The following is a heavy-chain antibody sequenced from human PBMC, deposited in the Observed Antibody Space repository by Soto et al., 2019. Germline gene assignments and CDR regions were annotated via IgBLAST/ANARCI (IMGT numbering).Heavy chain of an antibody. Sequence: GGSLRLSCAASGFIFSDYWMHWVRQAPGKGLVWVARINGDGTTTYVDSVKGRFTISRDNAKNMMYLQMNSLRVEDTAMYYCGRGSGPRGRPYWGQGISVTVSS. CDR2: INGDGTT. V-gene: IGHV3-74*01. D-gene: IGHD6-25*01. CDR1: GFIFSDYW. J-gene: IGHJ4*02. CDR3: GRGSGPRGRPY.